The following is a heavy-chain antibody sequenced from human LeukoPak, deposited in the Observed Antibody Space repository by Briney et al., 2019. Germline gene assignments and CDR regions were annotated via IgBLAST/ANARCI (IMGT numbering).Heavy chain of an antibody. CDR2: IKHDGNEK. V-gene: IGHV3-7*01. D-gene: IGHD3-22*01. J-gene: IGHJ4*02. CDR3: AKDGNYYDRTGYYFDY. Sequence: GGSLRLSCAASGFTFSSYWMSWVRQAPGKGLEWVANIKHDGNEKYYVDSVKGRFTISRDNSKNTLYLQMNSLRAEDTAVYYCAKDGNYYDRTGYYFDYWGQGTLVTVSS. CDR1: GFTFSSYW.